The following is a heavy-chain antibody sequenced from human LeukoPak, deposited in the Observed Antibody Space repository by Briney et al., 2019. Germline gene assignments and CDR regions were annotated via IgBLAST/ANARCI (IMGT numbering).Heavy chain of an antibody. V-gene: IGHV4-30-4*01. CDR1: GGSISSGDYY. J-gene: IGHJ4*02. D-gene: IGHD1-26*01. Sequence: PSQTLSLTCTVSGGSISSGDYYWSWIRQPPGKGLEWIGYIYYSGSTYYNPSLKSRVTISVDTSKNQFSLKLSSVTAADTAVYYCAREKSLRALFFDYWGQGTLVTVSS. CDR3: AREKSLRALFFDY. CDR2: IYYSGST.